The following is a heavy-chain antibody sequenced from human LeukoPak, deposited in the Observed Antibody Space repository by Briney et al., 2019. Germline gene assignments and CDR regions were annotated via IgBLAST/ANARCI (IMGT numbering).Heavy chain of an antibody. CDR3: IFIPGSFDY. D-gene: IGHD3-10*01. J-gene: IGHJ4*02. CDR2: INPDSGAT. V-gene: IGHV1-2*02. CDR1: GYTFTGFH. Sequence: GASVKVSCKASGYTFTGFHIHWVRQAPGQGLEYMGWINPDSGATSYTQSFQGRVTMTRDTSISTAYLDLSGLRPDDTAVYYCIFIPGSFDYWGQGTLVTVSS.